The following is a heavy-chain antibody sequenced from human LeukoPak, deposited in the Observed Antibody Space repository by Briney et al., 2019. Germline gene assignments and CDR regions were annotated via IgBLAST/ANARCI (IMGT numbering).Heavy chain of an antibody. Sequence: PSETLSLTCTVSGGSISSDDYYWSWIRQPPGKGLEWIGYIYYSGSTYYNPSLQSRVTVSVDTSKNQFSLKLSSVTAADTAVYYCARDRVVVGDYYMDVWGKGTRSPSP. CDR3: ARDRVVVGDYYMDV. CDR2: IYYSGST. J-gene: IGHJ6*03. CDR1: GGSISSDDYY. V-gene: IGHV4-30-4*01. D-gene: IGHD2-2*01.